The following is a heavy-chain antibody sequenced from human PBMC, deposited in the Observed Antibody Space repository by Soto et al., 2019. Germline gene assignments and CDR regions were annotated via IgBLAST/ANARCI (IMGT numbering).Heavy chain of an antibody. CDR3: ARDLGMVAKFYFDY. D-gene: IGHD2-15*01. Sequence: SETLSLTCTVSGGSVSTSTYYWSWVRQPPGKGLEWIGYVFYTGTTNYNPSLKSRVTLSVDTSRNQFSLKLTSVTVADTAVYYCARDLGMVAKFYFDYRGQGILVTVSS. CDR2: VFYTGTT. J-gene: IGHJ4*02. V-gene: IGHV4-61*01. CDR1: GGSVSTSTYY.